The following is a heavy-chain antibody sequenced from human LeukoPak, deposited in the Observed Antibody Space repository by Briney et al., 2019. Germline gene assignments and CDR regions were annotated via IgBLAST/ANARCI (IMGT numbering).Heavy chain of an antibody. V-gene: IGHV3-23*01. CDR3: AKKWTTTGSPHAFDI. CDR1: GFSFSSYA. J-gene: IGHJ3*02. Sequence: PGGSLRLSCASSGFSFSSYAMSWVRQAPGKGLEWVSSISSNGINTVYADSVKGRFTISRDNSKNTLYVQMNNLRAEDTAEYYCAKKWTTTGSPHAFDIWGQGIMVTVSS. D-gene: IGHD4-17*01. CDR2: ISSNGINT.